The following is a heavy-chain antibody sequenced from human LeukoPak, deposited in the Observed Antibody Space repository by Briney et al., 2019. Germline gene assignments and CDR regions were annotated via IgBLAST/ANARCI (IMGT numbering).Heavy chain of an antibody. CDR2: ISSGSSFI. Sequence: PGGSLRLSCAASGFTFSTYSMNWVRQAPGKGLEWVSSISSGSSFIYYADSVKGRFTISRDNAKNSLFLQMNSLRAEDTAVYYCGRGGIDTGNAFDSWGQGTLVTVSS. V-gene: IGHV3-21*01. J-gene: IGHJ4*02. D-gene: IGHD4-23*01. CDR1: GFTFSTYS. CDR3: GRGGIDTGNAFDS.